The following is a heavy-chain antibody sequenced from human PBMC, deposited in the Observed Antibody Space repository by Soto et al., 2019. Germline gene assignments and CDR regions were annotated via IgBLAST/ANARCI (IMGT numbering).Heavy chain of an antibody. CDR3: ARWYSWNRDTRWFDP. CDR1: GYTFTSYG. Sequence: QVQLVQSGAEVKKPGASVKVSCKASGYTFTSYGISWVRQAPGQGLEWMGWISADSGNANYAQKLKGRVTMTTDTATRTAYQELRRLRHDDPDVYYHARWYSWNRDTRWFDPSGQGSLV. CDR2: ISADSGNA. J-gene: IGHJ5*02. D-gene: IGHD1-1*01. V-gene: IGHV1-18*01.